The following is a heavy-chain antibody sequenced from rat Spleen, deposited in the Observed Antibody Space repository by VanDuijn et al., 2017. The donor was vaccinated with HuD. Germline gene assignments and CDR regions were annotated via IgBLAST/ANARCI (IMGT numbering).Heavy chain of an antibody. Sequence: EVQLQESGPGLVKPSQSLSLTCSVTGYSITSGYGWNWIRKFPGNKLEWMGYINSAGSTNYNPPLKSQISITRDTSKNQFFLQLTSVTTEDTATYYCSREARGGSSDYWGQGIMVTVSS. J-gene: IGHJ2*01. CDR3: SREARGGSSDY. CDR2: INSAGST. D-gene: IGHD5-1*01. CDR1: GYSITSGYG. V-gene: IGHV3-3*01.